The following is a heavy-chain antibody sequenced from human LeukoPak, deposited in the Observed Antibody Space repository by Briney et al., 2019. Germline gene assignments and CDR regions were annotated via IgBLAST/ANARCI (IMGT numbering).Heavy chain of an antibody. CDR2: ISYDGSNK. CDR1: GFTFSSYA. D-gene: IGHD3-22*01. V-gene: IGHV3-30*14. Sequence: GGSLRLSCAASGFTFSSYAMHWVRQAPGKGLEWVAVISYDGSNKYYADSVKGRFTISRDNSKNTLYLQMNSLRAEDTAVYYCARNSDSSDSSGNYYFDYWGQGTLVTVSS. CDR3: ARNSDSSDSSGNYYFDY. J-gene: IGHJ4*02.